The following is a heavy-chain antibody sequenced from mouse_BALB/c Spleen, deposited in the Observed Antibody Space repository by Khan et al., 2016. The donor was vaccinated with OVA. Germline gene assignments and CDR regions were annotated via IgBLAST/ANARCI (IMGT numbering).Heavy chain of an antibody. CDR2: INPSSDYN. D-gene: IGHD1-1*01. CDR1: GYIFTSYM. CDR3: ARGGYGSFGY. J-gene: IGHJ3*01. V-gene: IGHV1-4*01. Sequence: QVQLQPSGAELARPGASVKMSCKASGYIFTSYMIHWVKQRPGQGLEWIGDINPSSDYNNYNQKFKDKATLTADKSSSTAYMQLSSLTSEDSAVXYCARGGYGSFGYWGQGTLVTVSA.